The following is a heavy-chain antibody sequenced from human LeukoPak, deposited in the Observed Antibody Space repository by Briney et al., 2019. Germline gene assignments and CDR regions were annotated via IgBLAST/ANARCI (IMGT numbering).Heavy chain of an antibody. D-gene: IGHD6-19*01. CDR2: INAGNGST. Sequence: ASVKVSCKASGYTFTSYALYWVRQAPGQRLEWMGWINAGNGSTKYSQKFQGRVTITRDTSASTVYMELSSLRSEDTAVYYCAREREGSGWYPTFDYWGQGTLVTVSS. J-gene: IGHJ4*02. V-gene: IGHV1-3*01. CDR3: AREREGSGWYPTFDY. CDR1: GYTFTSYA.